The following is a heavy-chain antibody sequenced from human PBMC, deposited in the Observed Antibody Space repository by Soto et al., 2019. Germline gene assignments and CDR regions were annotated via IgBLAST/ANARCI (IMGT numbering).Heavy chain of an antibody. V-gene: IGHV2-5*02. Sequence: QITLKESGPTLVKPTQTLTLTCTSSGFSLSTSGVGLGWIRQPPGNALEWLALIYWDDDKRYSPSLKSRLTITKDTSKNQVVLTMSNMDPVDTATYYCAHRVMGTYYGDAFDIWGQGTMVTVSS. CDR1: GFSLSTSGVG. J-gene: IGHJ3*02. CDR2: IYWDDDK. CDR3: AHRVMGTYYGDAFDI. D-gene: IGHD3-10*01.